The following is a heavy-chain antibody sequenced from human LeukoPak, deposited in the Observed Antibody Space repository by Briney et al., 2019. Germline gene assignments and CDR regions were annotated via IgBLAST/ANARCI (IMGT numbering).Heavy chain of an antibody. CDR1: GGSISSYY. CDR3: ATSSGYSPGNFDY. CDR2: IYYSGST. D-gene: IGHD3-22*01. V-gene: IGHV4-59*01. J-gene: IGHJ4*02. Sequence: SETLSLTCTVSGGSISSYYWSWIRQPPGKGREWIGYIYYSGSTNYNPSLKSRVTISVDTSKNQFSLKLSSVTAADTAVYYCATSSGYSPGNFDYWGQGTLVTVSS.